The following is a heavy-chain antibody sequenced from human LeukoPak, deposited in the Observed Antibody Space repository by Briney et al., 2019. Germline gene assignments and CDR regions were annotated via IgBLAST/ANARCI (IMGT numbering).Heavy chain of an antibody. Sequence: PSETLSLTCAVYGGSFSGYYWSWIRQPPGKGLEWIGEINHSGSTNYNPSLKSRVTISVDTSKNQFSLKLSSVTAADTAVYYCARGASFPIKSIAARRATKRFPGFDYWGQGTLVTVSS. CDR1: GGSFSGYY. J-gene: IGHJ4*02. D-gene: IGHD6-6*01. CDR3: ARGASFPIKSIAARRATKRFPGFDY. V-gene: IGHV4-34*01. CDR2: INHSGST.